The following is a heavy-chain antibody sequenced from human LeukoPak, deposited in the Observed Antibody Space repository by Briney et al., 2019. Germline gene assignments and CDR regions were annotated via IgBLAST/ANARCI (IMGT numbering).Heavy chain of an antibody. J-gene: IGHJ4*02. D-gene: IGHD2-2*01. CDR2: ISYEGSNK. Sequence: QPGRSVRLPCGARGFTLSSYGMHWVRQAPGRGVEWVAVISYEGSNKYYADSVKGRFTISRDNSKNTLYLQMNSLRAEDTAVYYCAKDRVGYCSSTSCYDGGLDYWGQGTLVTVSS. CDR1: GFTLSSYG. V-gene: IGHV3-30*18. CDR3: AKDRVGYCSSTSCYDGGLDY.